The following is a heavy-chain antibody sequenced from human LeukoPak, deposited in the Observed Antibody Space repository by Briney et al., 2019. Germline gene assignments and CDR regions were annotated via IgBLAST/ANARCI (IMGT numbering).Heavy chain of an antibody. CDR1: GGSFSGYY. J-gene: IGHJ4*02. D-gene: IGHD4-17*01. CDR2: INHSGST. V-gene: IGHV4-34*01. Sequence: KASETLSLTCAVYGGSFSGYYWSWIRQPPGKGLEWIGEINHSGSTNYNPSLKSRVTISVDTSKNQFSLKLSSVTAADTAVYYCARGYGDYPSYFDYWGQGTLVTVSS. CDR3: ARGYGDYPSYFDY.